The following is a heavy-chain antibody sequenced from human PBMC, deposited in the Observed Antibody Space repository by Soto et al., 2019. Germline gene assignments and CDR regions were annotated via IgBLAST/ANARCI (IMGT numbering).Heavy chain of an antibody. CDR2: IYSGGST. Sequence: GGSLRLSCAASGFTVSSNYMSWVRQAPGKGLEWVSVIYSGGSTYYADSVKGRFTISRDNSKNTVYLQMNSLRAEDTAVYYCARDYYGDYYFDYWGQGARVTVSS. V-gene: IGHV3-66*01. J-gene: IGHJ4*02. CDR1: GFTVSSNY. D-gene: IGHD4-17*01. CDR3: ARDYYGDYYFDY.